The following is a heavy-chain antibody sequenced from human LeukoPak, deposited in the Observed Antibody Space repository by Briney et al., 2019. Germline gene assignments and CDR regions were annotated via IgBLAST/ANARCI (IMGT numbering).Heavy chain of an antibody. CDR1: GFTFSYFW. CDR3: ARDFDGPRASDY. V-gene: IGHV3-74*01. D-gene: IGHD4-17*01. J-gene: IGHJ4*02. Sequence: RSGGSLRLSCAASGFTFSYFWMHWFRQTPGKGLVWVSCINTDGSYSTYADSVKGRFTISRDNVRNTLYLQMNSLRAEDSAVCYCARDFDGPRASDYWGQGTSVTVSS. CDR2: INTDGSYS.